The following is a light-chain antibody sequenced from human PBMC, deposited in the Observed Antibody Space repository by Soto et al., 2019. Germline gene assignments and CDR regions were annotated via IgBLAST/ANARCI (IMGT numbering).Light chain of an antibody. J-gene: IGLJ2*01. CDR2: GNN. Sequence: QTVVTQPPSVSGAPGQRVTISCTGSSSNIGAGYDVHWYQQLPGTAPKVLIYGNNNRPSGVPDRFSGSKSGTSASLAITGLQAEDEADYYCQSYDISLSGVVFGGGTKVTVL. CDR3: QSYDISLSGVV. V-gene: IGLV1-40*01. CDR1: SSNIGAGYD.